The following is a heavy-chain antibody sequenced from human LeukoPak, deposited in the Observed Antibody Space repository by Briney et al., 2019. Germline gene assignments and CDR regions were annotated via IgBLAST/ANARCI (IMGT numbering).Heavy chain of an antibody. CDR3: ARLVLQYQHRPGANYYYYYMDV. V-gene: IGHV5-51*01. Sequence: GESLKISCKGSGYSFTSYWIGWVRQMPGKGLEWMGIIYPGDSDTRYSPSFQGQVTISADKSISTAYLQWSSLKASDTAMYYCARLVLQYQHRPGANYYYYYMDVWGKGTTVTVSS. J-gene: IGHJ6*03. CDR2: IYPGDSDT. D-gene: IGHD2-2*01. CDR1: GYSFTSYW.